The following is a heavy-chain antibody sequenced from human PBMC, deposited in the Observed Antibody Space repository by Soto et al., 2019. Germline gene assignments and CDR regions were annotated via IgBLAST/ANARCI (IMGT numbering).Heavy chain of an antibody. V-gene: IGHV1-69*02. J-gene: IGHJ3*02. D-gene: IGHD2-21*02. CDR3: ARAMGDNAYAFDI. CDR2: IIPILGIA. CDR1: GGTFSSYT. Sequence: QVQLVQSGAEVKKPGSSVKVSCKASGGTFSSYTISWVRQAPGQGLEWMGRIIPILGIANYAQKFQGRVTINADKSTSTAYMELSSLRSQDTAVYYCARAMGDNAYAFDIWGQGTMVTVSS.